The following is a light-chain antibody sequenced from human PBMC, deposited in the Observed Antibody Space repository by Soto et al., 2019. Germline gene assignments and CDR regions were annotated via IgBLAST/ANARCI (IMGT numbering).Light chain of an antibody. CDR2: GNN. CDR3: AVWDDKLRGRI. J-gene: IGLJ2*01. Sequence: QAVVTQPPSASGTPGQRVTISCSGSSSNIGSNTVNWYQQFPGAAPRFLISGNNVWPSGVPDRFSASRSGTSASLAISGLQSEDEADYYCAVWDDKLRGRIIGGGTKLTVL. CDR1: SSNIGSNT. V-gene: IGLV1-44*01.